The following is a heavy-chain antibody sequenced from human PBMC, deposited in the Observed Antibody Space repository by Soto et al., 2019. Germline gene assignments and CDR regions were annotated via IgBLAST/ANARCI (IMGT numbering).Heavy chain of an antibody. CDR3: ARTRITIFGVVSPASAYYYGMDV. V-gene: IGHV3-33*01. D-gene: IGHD3-3*01. CDR2: IWYDGSNK. Sequence: PGGSLRLSCAASGFTFSSYGMHWVRQAPGKGLEWVAVIWYDGSNKYYADSVKGRFTISKDNSKNTLYLQMNSLRAEDTAVYYCARTRITIFGVVSPASAYYYGMDVWGQGTTVTVSS. J-gene: IGHJ6*02. CDR1: GFTFSSYG.